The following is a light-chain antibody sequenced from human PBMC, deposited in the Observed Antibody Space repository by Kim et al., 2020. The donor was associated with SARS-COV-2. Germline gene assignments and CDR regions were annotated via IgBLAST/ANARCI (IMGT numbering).Light chain of an antibody. J-gene: IGKJ2*01. CDR2: DAS. CDR1: QSVSTD. V-gene: IGKV3-15*01. CDR3: QQYNKWPHT. Sequence: EIVMTQSPATLSVSPGERATLSCTASQSVSTDLAWYQYKPGQAPRLLIYDASTRATGITVRFSGSGSGTEFTLTISSLQSEDFAVYYCQQYNKWPHTFGQGTKVEI.